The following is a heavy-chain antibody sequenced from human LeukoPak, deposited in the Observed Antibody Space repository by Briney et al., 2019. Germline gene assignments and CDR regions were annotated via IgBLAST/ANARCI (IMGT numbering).Heavy chain of an antibody. V-gene: IGHV1-69*13. CDR3: NAVPAASNYYYYYMDV. CDR1: GGTFSSYA. J-gene: IGHJ6*03. D-gene: IGHD2-2*01. Sequence: ASVKVSCKASGGTFSSYAISWVRQAPGQGLEWMGGIIPIFGTANYAQKFQGRVTITADESTSTACMELSSLRSEDTAVYYCNAVPAASNYYYYYMDVWGKGTTVTISS. CDR2: IIPIFGTA.